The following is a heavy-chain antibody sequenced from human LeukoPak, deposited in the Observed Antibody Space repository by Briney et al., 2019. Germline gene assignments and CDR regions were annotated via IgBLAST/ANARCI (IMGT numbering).Heavy chain of an antibody. CDR2: IYYSGST. CDR3: ARGTVVVVAATRNDAFDI. V-gene: IGHV4-59*01. Sequence: SETLSLTCTVSGASISSYYWSWIRQPPGKGLEWIGYIYYSGSTNYNPSLKSRVTISVDTSKNQFSLKLSSVTAADTAVYYCARGTVVVVAATRNDAFDIWGQGTMVTVSS. CDR1: GASISSYY. J-gene: IGHJ3*02. D-gene: IGHD2-15*01.